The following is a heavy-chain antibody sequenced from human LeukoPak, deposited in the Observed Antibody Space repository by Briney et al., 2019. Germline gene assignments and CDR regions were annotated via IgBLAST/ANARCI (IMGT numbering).Heavy chain of an antibody. D-gene: IGHD2-2*01. CDR2: IYYSGST. V-gene: IGHV4-31*03. CDR3: ARDLAEYCSSTSCYHWFDP. CDR1: GGSISSGGYY. Sequence: PSETLSLTCTVSGGSISSGGYYWSWIRQHPGKGLEWIGYIYYSGSTYYNPSLKSRVTISVDTSKNQFSLKLSSVTAADTAVYYCARDLAEYCSSTSCYHWFDPWGQGTLVTVSS. J-gene: IGHJ5*02.